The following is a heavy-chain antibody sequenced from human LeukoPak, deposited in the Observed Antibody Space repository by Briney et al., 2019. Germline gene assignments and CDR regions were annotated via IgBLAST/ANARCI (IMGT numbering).Heavy chain of an antibody. CDR1: GFTFSSAW. Sequence: PGGSLRLSCEASGFTFSSAWMSWVRQAPGRGLEWIALINGGTTHYAAPVKGRFTISRDDSKNTPYLHMNSLKTEDTAVYHCLIDLPNEIYPFDCWGQGTLVTVSS. D-gene: IGHD5-24*01. CDR3: LIDLPNEIYPFDC. J-gene: IGHJ4*02. V-gene: IGHV3-15*01. CDR2: INGGTT.